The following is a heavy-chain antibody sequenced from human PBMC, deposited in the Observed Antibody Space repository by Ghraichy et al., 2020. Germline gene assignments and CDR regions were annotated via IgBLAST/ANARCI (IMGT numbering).Heavy chain of an antibody. D-gene: IGHD6-6*01. V-gene: IGHV6-1*01. CDR3: ARSRHIYSSSSSFGNWFDP. CDR2: TYYRSKWYN. CDR1: GDSVSSNSAA. Sequence: SQTLSLTCAISGDSVSSNSAAWNWIRQSPSRGLEWLRRTYYRSKWYNDYAVSVKSRITINPDTSKNQFSLQLNSVTPEDTAVYYCARSRHIYSSSSSFGNWFDPWGQGTLVTVSS. J-gene: IGHJ5*02.